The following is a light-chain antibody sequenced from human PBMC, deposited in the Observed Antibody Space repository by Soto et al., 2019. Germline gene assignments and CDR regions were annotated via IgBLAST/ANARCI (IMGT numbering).Light chain of an antibody. J-gene: IGKJ2*01. V-gene: IGKV1-39*01. CDR2: AAT. CDR1: QSLSSY. CDR3: QQGYSTPYT. Sequence: DIQMPQSPSSLSASVGDRVTITCRASQSLSSYLNWYQQKPGKAPKLLIYAATIMPSGVPSRFSGNGAGTDFTSTISSLQPEDFATYYCQQGYSTPYTFGQGTKLEIK.